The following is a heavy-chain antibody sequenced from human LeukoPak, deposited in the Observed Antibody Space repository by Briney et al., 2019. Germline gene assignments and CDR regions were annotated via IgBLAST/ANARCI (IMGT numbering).Heavy chain of an antibody. CDR3: AQDGYFGVALL. V-gene: IGHV3-23*01. D-gene: IGHD3-3*01. CDR2: ISRSAGST. Sequence: GGCLRLSCAASEFTLCSYAMSWVCQAPGKGREWGSSISRSAGSTYYADSLKGRFIISRDTSKNTLFLQMDSLRAEDTAVYYCAQDGYFGVALLWGQGTLVTVSS. J-gene: IGHJ4*02. CDR1: EFTLCSYA.